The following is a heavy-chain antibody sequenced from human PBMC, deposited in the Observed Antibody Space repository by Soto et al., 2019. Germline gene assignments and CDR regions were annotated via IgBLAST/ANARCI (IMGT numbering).Heavy chain of an antibody. D-gene: IGHD1-26*01. J-gene: IGHJ5*02. CDR3: ARGLGATALYNWFDP. Sequence: TLETLSLTCAVYGGSCSGYYCSWIRQPPGKGLEWTGEINHSGSTNYNPSLKSRVTISVDTSKNQFSLKLSSVTAADTAVYYCARGLGATALYNWFDPWGQGTLVTVSS. V-gene: IGHV4-34*01. CDR1: GGSCSGYY. CDR2: INHSGST.